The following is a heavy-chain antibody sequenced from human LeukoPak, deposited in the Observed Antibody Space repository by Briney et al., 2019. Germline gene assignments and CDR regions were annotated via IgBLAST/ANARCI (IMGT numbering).Heavy chain of an antibody. CDR2: IYPGDSDT. V-gene: IGHV5-51*01. J-gene: IGHJ6*03. CDR1: GYSFTSYW. Sequence: GESLKISCKGSGYSFTSYWIGWVRQMPGKGLEWMGIIYPGDSDTRYSPSFQGQVTISADKSVSTAYLQWSSLKASDTAMYYCARLGYSYSDYYYYMDVWGKGTTDTVSS. D-gene: IGHD5-18*01. CDR3: ARLGYSYSDYYYYMDV.